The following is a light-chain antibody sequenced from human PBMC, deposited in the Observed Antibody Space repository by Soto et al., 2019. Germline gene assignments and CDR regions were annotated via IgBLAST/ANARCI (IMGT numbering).Light chain of an antibody. V-gene: IGLV2-8*01. Sequence: QSALTQPPSASGSPGQSVTICCGGTSSDVGGYNYVSWYQQHPGKAPRLMIYEVTKRPSGVPDRFSGSKSGNTASLTVSGLQAEDEADYYCSSYVGGNNLVFGGGTKLTVL. CDR1: SSDVGGYNY. CDR3: SSYVGGNNLV. CDR2: EVT. J-gene: IGLJ2*01.